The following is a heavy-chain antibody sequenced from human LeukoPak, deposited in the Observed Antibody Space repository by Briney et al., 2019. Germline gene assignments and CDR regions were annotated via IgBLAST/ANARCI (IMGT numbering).Heavy chain of an antibody. CDR1: GFAFNRFA. V-gene: IGHV3-23*01. CDR2: STGSVGNS. Sequence: GGSLRLSCVGSGFAFNRFALSWVRQAPGKGLEWVSESTGSVGNSFYPDSVKGRFIISRDNSKNTLYLQMNSLRAEDTAVYYCARQESIAVAGIDYWGRGTLVTVSS. CDR3: ARQESIAVAGIDY. D-gene: IGHD6-19*01. J-gene: IGHJ4*02.